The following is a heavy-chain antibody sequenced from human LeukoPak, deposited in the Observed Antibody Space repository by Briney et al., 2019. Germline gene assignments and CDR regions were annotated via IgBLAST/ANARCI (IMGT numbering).Heavy chain of an antibody. J-gene: IGHJ3*02. CDR2: ISWNSGSI. CDR3: AKDRSVVPDAFDI. CDR1: GFTFDDYA. Sequence: GGSLRLSCAASGFTFDDYAMHWARQAPGKGLEWVSGISWNSGSIGYADSVKGRFTISRDNAKNSLYLQMNSLRAEDTALYYCAKDRSVVPDAFDIWGQGTMVTVSS. D-gene: IGHD2-15*01. V-gene: IGHV3-9*01.